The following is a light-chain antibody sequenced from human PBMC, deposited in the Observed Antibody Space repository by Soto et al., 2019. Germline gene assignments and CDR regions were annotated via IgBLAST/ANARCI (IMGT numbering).Light chain of an antibody. V-gene: IGKV3-15*01. Sequence: VMTQSPAILSVSPGERATLSCRASQGVSTNVAWYQQIPGQTPRLLIYGASTRATGIPVRFSGSGSGTEFTLTISSLQSEDFAVYYCHQYDDGPYTFGQGTKVDIK. CDR2: GAS. J-gene: IGKJ2*01. CDR3: HQYDDGPYT. CDR1: QGVSTN.